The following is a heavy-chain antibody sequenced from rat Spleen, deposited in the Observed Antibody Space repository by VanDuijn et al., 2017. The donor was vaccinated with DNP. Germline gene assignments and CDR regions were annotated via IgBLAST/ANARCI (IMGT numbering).Heavy chain of an antibody. J-gene: IGHJ3*01. CDR2: ITTAGGT. V-gene: IGHV5-25*01. CDR1: GFTFSAFP. CDR3: ANGDGSYGFAY. D-gene: IGHD1-2*01. Sequence: EVQLVESGGGSAQPGRSLKLSCVASGFTFSAFPMAWVRQAPMKGLEWVATITTAGGTYYRDSVKGRFTVSRDDAKSTLYLQMDSLRSEDTATYYCANGDGSYGFAYWGQGTRVTVSS.